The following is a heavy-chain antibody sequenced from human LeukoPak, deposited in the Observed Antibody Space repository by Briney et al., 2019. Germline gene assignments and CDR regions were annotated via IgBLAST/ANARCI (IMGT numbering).Heavy chain of an antibody. CDR1: GFTFSSYA. CDR3: AKATVVVARPDY. V-gene: IGHV3-23*01. Sequence: GGSLRLSRAASGFTFSSYAMSWVRQAPGMGLEWVSAISGSGGSTYYADSVKGRFTISRDNSKNTLYLQMNSLRAEDTAVFYCAKATVVVARPDYWGQGTLVTVSS. CDR2: ISGSGGST. J-gene: IGHJ4*02. D-gene: IGHD2-2*01.